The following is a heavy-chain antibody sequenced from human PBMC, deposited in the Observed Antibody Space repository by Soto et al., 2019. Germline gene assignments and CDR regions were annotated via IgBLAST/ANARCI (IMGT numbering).Heavy chain of an antibody. J-gene: IGHJ6*02. Sequence: PGGSLRLSCAVSGFTFSDYKMNWVRQAPGKGLEWISYISGSGNFVYYADSVKGRFTTSRDNAKNSLYLQINSLRDDDTAVYYCARQLVISGYFYYTMDVWGQGATVTVSS. D-gene: IGHD3-22*01. CDR3: ARQLVISGYFYYTMDV. V-gene: IGHV3-48*02. CDR1: GFTFSDYK. CDR2: ISGSGNFV.